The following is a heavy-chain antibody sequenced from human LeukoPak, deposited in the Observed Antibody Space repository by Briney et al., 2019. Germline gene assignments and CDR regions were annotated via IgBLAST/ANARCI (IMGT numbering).Heavy chain of an antibody. CDR1: GGSISRYY. Sequence: SETLSLTCNVSGGSISRYYWSWIRQPPGKGLEWIGFIYSSVTTKYNPSLKSRVTISIDMSKSQFSLKLSSVTAADTAVYYCARTDYDFWSGYIGFDPWGQGTLVTVSS. J-gene: IGHJ5*02. V-gene: IGHV4-4*09. D-gene: IGHD3-3*01. CDR3: ARTDYDFWSGYIGFDP. CDR2: IYSSVTT.